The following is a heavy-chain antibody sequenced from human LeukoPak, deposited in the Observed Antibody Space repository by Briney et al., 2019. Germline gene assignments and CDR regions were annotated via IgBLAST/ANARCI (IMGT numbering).Heavy chain of an antibody. V-gene: IGHV3-11*01. D-gene: IGHD4-17*01. J-gene: IGHJ4*02. CDR1: VVSACSDY. CDR2: ICSSGSAI. Sequence: GGSLRLSCAASVVSACSDYIRCGCPAPEGGGGCVSYICSSGSAISYADSVRGGFTISRDNAKSSLSLHMSRVRASATAVFSCARNRAGDYLLDYWGQGTLVTVSS. CDR3: ARNRAGDYLLDY.